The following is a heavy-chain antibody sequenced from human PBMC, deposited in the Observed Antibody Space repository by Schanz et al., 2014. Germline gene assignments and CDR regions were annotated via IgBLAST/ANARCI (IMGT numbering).Heavy chain of an antibody. D-gene: IGHD2-2*01. CDR2: IKPDGSEK. V-gene: IGHV3-7*01. J-gene: IGHJ4*02. Sequence: EVQLVESGGGLVQPGGSLRLSCAASGFTFSAYWMTWVRQAPGKGLDWVGIIKPDGSEKFYVDSVKGRFTISRDNAKNLMYLHLNSLRAEDTAVYYCERFQSPHQPFDYWGQGTLVTVSS. CDR3: ERFQSPHQPFDY. CDR1: GFTFSAYW.